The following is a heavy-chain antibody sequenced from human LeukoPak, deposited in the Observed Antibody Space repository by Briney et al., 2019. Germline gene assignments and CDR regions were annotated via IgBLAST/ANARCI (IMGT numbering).Heavy chain of an antibody. CDR3: GKDRNVYCSGGSCYTL. Sequence: GGSLRLSCTASGFTFSRYAMSWVRQPPGKGLEWVSLISGGGDSTYYADSVKGRFTISRDNSKNTLYLEMNSLRAEDTAVYYCGKDRNVYCSGGSCYTLWGQGTLVTVSS. CDR1: GFTFSRYA. V-gene: IGHV3-23*01. CDR2: ISGGGDST. J-gene: IGHJ4*02. D-gene: IGHD2-15*01.